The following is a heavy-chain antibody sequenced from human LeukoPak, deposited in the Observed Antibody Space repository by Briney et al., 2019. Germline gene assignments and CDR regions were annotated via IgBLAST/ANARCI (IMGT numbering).Heavy chain of an antibody. CDR2: IKQDGSEK. J-gene: IGHJ4*02. V-gene: IGHV3-7*01. Sequence: GGSLRLSCAASGFTFSSYWMSWVRQAPGKGLEWVANIKQDGSEKYYVDSVKGRFTISRDNAKNSLYLQMNSLRAEDTAVYYCAREMATMKGYFDYWGQGTLVTVSS. D-gene: IGHD5-24*01. CDR3: AREMATMKGYFDY. CDR1: GFTFSSYW.